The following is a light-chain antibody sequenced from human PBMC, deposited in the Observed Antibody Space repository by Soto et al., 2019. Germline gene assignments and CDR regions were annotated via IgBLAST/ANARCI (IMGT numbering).Light chain of an antibody. Sequence: EIVLTQSPGTLSLSPGERATLSCRASQSVRSNYLAWYQQKPGRAPRLLIYGASSRATGIPDRFSGSGSGTDFTLSISSLEPEDVAVYYCQQRSQWPPMTFGQGTRLEIK. CDR3: QQRSQWPPMT. V-gene: IGKV3D-20*02. CDR1: QSVRSNY. CDR2: GAS. J-gene: IGKJ5*01.